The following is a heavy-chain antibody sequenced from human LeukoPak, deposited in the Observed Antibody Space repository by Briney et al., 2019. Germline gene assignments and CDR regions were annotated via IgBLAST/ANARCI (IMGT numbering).Heavy chain of an antibody. CDR2: IYSGVNT. CDR1: GFTVSSNY. CDR3: ARDSTSGWYHWFDP. D-gene: IGHD6-19*01. Sequence: GGSLRLSCVASGFTVSSNYMSWVRQAPGKGLEWVSVIYSGVNTYYADSVKGRFTISRDNSKNAVYLQMNSLRAEDTAVYYCARDSTSGWYHWFDPWGQGTLVTVSS. J-gene: IGHJ5*02. V-gene: IGHV3-66*01.